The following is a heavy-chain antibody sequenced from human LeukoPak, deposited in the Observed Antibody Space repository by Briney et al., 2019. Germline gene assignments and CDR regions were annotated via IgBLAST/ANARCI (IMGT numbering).Heavy chain of an antibody. CDR3: ARSLGGFGEIFVY. CDR2: IYHSGST. J-gene: IGHJ4*02. CDR1: GGSISSGGYS. D-gene: IGHD3-10*01. Sequence: SQTLSLTCAVSGGSISSGGYSWSWIRQPPGKGLEWIGYIYHSGSTYYNPSLKSRVTISVDRSKNQFSLKLSSVTAADTAVYYCARSLGGFGEIFVYWGQGTLVTVSS. V-gene: IGHV4-30-2*01.